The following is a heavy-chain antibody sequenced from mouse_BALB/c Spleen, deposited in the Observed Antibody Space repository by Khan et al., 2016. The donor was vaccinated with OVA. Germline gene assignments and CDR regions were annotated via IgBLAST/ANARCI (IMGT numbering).Heavy chain of an antibody. Sequence: QVQLQQSGPELKKPGETVKISCKASGHTFTNYGMNWVKQAPGKGLKWMGWINTYTGEPTYADDFNGRFAFSLETSASTAYLQINNLKNEDTATYVSARPPCFSDAMDNWGQGTSVTVSS. CDR3: ARPPCFSDAMDN. V-gene: IGHV9-3-1*01. J-gene: IGHJ4*01. CDR1: GHTFTNYG. CDR2: INTYTGEP.